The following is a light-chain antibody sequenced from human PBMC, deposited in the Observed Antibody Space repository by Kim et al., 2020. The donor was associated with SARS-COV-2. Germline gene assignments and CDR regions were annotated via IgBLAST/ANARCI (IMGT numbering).Light chain of an antibody. CDR3: QQYNSYSYS. J-gene: IGKJ2*03. CDR1: QSISIW. CDR2: KAS. Sequence: SASVGDRVTITCRATQSISIWLAWYQQKPGKAPKLLIYKASSLESGVPSRFSGTGSETEFTLTISSLQPDYFATYYCQQYNSYSYSFGQGTKLEI. V-gene: IGKV1-5*03.